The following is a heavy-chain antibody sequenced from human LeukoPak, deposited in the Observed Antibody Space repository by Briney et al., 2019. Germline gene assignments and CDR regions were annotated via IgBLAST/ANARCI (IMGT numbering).Heavy chain of an antibody. CDR1: GYSFTNYW. D-gene: IGHD3-9*01. J-gene: IGHJ3*02. CDR2: IYPGDSDT. V-gene: IGHV5-51*01. Sequence: GESLKISCKASGYSFTNYWIGWVRQMPGKGLEWMGIIYPGDSDTRYSPSFQGQVTISADKSISTAYLQWSSLKASDTAMYYCARSISSDAFDIWGQGTMVTVSS. CDR3: ARSISSDAFDI.